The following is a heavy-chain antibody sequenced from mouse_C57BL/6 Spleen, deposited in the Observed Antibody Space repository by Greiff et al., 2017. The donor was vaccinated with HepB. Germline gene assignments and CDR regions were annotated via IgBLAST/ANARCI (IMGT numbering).Heavy chain of an antibody. Sequence: EVKLEESGGGLVQPGGSMKLSCAASGFTFSDAWMDWVRQSPEKGLEWVAEIRNKANNPATYYAESVKGRFTISRDDSKSSVYLQMNSLRAEDTGIYYCTANWDGWFAYWGQGTLVTVSA. V-gene: IGHV6-6*01. CDR2: IRNKANNPAT. D-gene: IGHD4-1*01. J-gene: IGHJ3*01. CDR1: GFTFSDAW. CDR3: TANWDGWFAY.